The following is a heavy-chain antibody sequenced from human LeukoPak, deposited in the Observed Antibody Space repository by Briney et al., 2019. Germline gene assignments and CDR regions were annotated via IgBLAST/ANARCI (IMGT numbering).Heavy chain of an antibody. CDR3: AKDQLRYSSGWYVHPIDY. V-gene: IGHV3-30*18. D-gene: IGHD6-19*01. CDR1: GFTFSSYG. Sequence: PGRSLRLSCAASGFTFSSYGMHWVRQPPGKGLEWVAVISYDGSNKYYADSVKGRFTISRDNSKNTLYLQMNSLRAEDTAVYYCAKDQLRYSSGWYVHPIDYWGQGTLVTVSS. CDR2: ISYDGSNK. J-gene: IGHJ4*02.